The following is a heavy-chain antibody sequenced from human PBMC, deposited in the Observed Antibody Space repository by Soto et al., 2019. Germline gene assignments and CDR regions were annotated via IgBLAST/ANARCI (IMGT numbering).Heavy chain of an antibody. J-gene: IGHJ6*02. V-gene: IGHV3-33*01. D-gene: IGHD4-4*01. CDR1: GFTFSSYG. Sequence: PGGSLRLSCAASGFTFSSYGMHWVRQAPGKGLEWVAVIWYDGSNKYYADSVKGRFTISRDNSKNTLYLQMNSLRAEDTAVYYCARDQLTTANCMDVWGQGTTVTVSS. CDR3: ARDQLTTANCMDV. CDR2: IWYDGSNK.